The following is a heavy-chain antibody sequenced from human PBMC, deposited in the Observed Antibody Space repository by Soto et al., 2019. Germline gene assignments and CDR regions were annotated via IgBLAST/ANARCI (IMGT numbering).Heavy chain of an antibody. CDR1: GGSTSSDNY. J-gene: IGHJ4*02. D-gene: IGHD3-16*01. Sequence: PSETLSLTCTVSGGSTSSDNYWSWIRQPPGKGLEWIGHIYYSGNTDYNPSLKSRLAISIDTSKNQFSLKLSSVTAADTAVYFCAREGGQSSDGLYYFDSWGQGSLVTVSS. V-gene: IGHV4-30-4*01. CDR3: AREGGQSSDGLYYFDS. CDR2: IYYSGNT.